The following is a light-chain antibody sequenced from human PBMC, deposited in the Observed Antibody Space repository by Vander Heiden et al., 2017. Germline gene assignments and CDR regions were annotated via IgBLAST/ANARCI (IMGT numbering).Light chain of an antibody. CDR3: QQYYSTPGYT. Sequence: DIVMTQSPDSLPVSLGERATINCKSSQSVLYSSNNKNYLAWYQQKPGQPPKLLIYWASTRESGVPDRFSGSGSGTDFTLTISSLQAEDVAVYYCQQYYSTPGYTFGQGTKLEIK. J-gene: IGKJ2*01. CDR1: QSVLYSSNNKNY. V-gene: IGKV4-1*01. CDR2: WAS.